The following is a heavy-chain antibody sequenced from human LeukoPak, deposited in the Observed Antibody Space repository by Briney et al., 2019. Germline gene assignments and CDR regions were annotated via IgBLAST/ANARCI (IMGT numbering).Heavy chain of an antibody. J-gene: IGHJ5*02. D-gene: IGHD2-2*01. Sequence: PGRSLRLSCAASGFTFSSYGMHWVRQAPGKGLEWVAVISYDGSNKYYADSVKGRFTISRDNSKNTLYLQMNGLRAEDTAVYYCARDGIAVPAAISWFDPWGQGTLVTVSS. V-gene: IGHV3-30*03. CDR1: GFTFSSYG. CDR2: ISYDGSNK. CDR3: ARDGIAVPAAISWFDP.